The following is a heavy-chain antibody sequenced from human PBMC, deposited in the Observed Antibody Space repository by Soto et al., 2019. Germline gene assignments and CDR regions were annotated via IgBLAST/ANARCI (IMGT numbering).Heavy chain of an antibody. CDR3: ASLWELLRVFDY. CDR2: IYYSGST. CDR1: GGSISSSSYY. J-gene: IGHJ4*02. D-gene: IGHD1-26*01. V-gene: IGHV4-39*01. Sequence: SETLSLTCTVSGGSISSSSYYCGWIRQPPGKGLEWIGSIYYSGSTYYNPSLKSRVTISVDTSKNQFSLKLSSVTAADTAVYYCASLWELLRVFDYWGQGILVTVSS.